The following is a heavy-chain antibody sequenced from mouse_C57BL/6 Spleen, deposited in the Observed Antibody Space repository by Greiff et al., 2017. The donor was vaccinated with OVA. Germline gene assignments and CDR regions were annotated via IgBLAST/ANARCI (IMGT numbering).Heavy chain of an antibody. CDR1: GYTFTDYY. J-gene: IGHJ4*01. CDR2: INPNNGGT. CDR3: ERSSYGGAMDN. D-gene: IGHD1-1*01. V-gene: IGHV1-18*01. Sequence: VQLQQSGPELVKPGASVKLPCKASGYTFTDYYMDWVKQSPGKSLEWIGDINPNNGGTIYNQKFKGKATLTVDKSSSTAYMELRSLTSEDTAVYYWERSSYGGAMDNWGEGASVTVSS.